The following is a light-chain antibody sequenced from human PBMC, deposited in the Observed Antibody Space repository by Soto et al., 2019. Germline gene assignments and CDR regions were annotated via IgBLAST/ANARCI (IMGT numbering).Light chain of an antibody. V-gene: IGKV1-5*03. J-gene: IGKJ5*01. CDR2: KAS. Sequence: DIQMTHSPSSLSASVGDIVTITCRASQSISDWLAWYQQKPGKAPKLLIYKASSLERGVPSRFSGSGSGTEFTLTISGLLPEDFAAYHCQQLHTLPFTFGQGTRLEIK. CDR3: QQLHTLPFT. CDR1: QSISDW.